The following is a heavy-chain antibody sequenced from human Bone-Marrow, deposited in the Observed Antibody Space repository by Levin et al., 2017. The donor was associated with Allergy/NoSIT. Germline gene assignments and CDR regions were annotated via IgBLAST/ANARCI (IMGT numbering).Heavy chain of an antibody. CDR1: GGSVNTITYY. D-gene: IGHD6-19*01. CDR3: ARERSGQNWVDP. CDR2: IYNGGTT. J-gene: IGHJ5*02. V-gene: IGHV4-61*01. Sequence: PSETLSLTCTVSGGSVNTITYYWTWIRQSPGKGLEWIGYIYNGGTTNYNPSLKSRVIISIDTSKNQFSLKLNSVTAADTAVYYCARERSGQNWVDPWGQGTLVTVSS.